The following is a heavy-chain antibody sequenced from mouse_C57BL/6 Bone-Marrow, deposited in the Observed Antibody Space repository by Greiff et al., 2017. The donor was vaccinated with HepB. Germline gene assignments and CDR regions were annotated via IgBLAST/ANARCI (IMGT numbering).Heavy chain of an antibody. CDR3: ASTVGYFDY. CDR1: GYTFTDYY. CDR2: INPNNGGT. Sequence: VQLQQSGPELVKPGASVKISCKASGYTFTDYYMNWVKQSHGKSLEWIGDINPNNGGTSYNQKFKGKATLTVDKSSSTAYMELRSLTSEDSAVYYCASTVGYFDYWGQGTTLTVSS. V-gene: IGHV1-26*01. J-gene: IGHJ2*01. D-gene: IGHD1-1*01.